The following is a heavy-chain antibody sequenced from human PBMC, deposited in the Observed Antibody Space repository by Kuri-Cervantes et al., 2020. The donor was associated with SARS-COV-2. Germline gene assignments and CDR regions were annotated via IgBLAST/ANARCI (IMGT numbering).Heavy chain of an antibody. CDR1: GGSISSYY. J-gene: IGHJ6*03. V-gene: IGHV4-39*02. D-gene: IGHD6-19*01. CDR2: IYYSGST. CDR3: ARDDSSGWPYYYYYMDV. Sequence: EALKISCTVSGGSISSYYWSWIRQPPGKGLEWIGSIYYSGSTYYNPSLKSRVTISVDTSKNQFSLKLSSVTAADTAVYYCARDDSSGWPYYYYYMDVWGKGTTVTVSS.